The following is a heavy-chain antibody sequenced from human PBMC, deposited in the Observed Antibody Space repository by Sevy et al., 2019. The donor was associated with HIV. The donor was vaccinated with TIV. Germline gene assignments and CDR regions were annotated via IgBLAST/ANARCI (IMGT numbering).Heavy chain of an antibody. CDR2: INKDGSQK. CDR1: GFRLGTSW. D-gene: IGHD3-22*01. Sequence: GGCLRLSCAASGFRLGTSWMSWVRQAPGKGLEWVANINKDGSQKYYVDSVKGRFTISRDNAKDSLFLQMSGLTIDDTAIYYCATDPGVALASGWSSGGMDIWGHGTKVTVSS. CDR3: ATDPGVALASGWSSGGMDI. J-gene: IGHJ6*02. V-gene: IGHV3-7*03.